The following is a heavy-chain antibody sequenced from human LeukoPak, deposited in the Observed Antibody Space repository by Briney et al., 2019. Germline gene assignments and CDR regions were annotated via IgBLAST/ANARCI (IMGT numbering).Heavy chain of an antibody. CDR2: ISGSGGST. J-gene: IGHJ4*02. Sequence: SGGSLRLSCAASGFTFSSYAMSWVRQAPGKGLEWVSAISGSGGSTYYADSVKGRFTISRDNAKSTMYLQMNSLRAEDTAVYYCGRDRAFYYLDYWGQGTPVTVSS. V-gene: IGHV3-23*01. D-gene: IGHD3-3*02. CDR3: GRDRAFYYLDY. CDR1: GFTFSSYA.